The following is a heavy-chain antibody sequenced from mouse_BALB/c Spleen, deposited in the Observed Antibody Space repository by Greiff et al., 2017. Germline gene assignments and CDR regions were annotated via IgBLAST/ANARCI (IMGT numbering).Heavy chain of an antibody. D-gene: IGHD2-14*01. Sequence: QVQLQQPGAELVKPGASVKPSCKASGYTFTSYWMPWVKQRPGQGLEWIGEINPSNGRTNYNEKFKSKATLTVDKSSSTAYMQLSSLTSEDSAVYYCARGDYRYDGWFAYWGQGTLVTVSA. J-gene: IGHJ3*01. CDR1: GYTFTSYW. CDR2: INPSNGRT. CDR3: ARGDYRYDGWFAY. V-gene: IGHV1S81*02.